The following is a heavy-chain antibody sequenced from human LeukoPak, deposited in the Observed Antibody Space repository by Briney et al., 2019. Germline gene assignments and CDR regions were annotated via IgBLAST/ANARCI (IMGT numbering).Heavy chain of an antibody. V-gene: IGHV3-11*05. CDR1: GFTFSGYY. CDR3: ARDYYDSSGYYLYYFDY. J-gene: IGHJ4*02. Sequence: GGSLRLSCAASGFTFSGYYMSWIRQAPGKGLEWVSYISSSSSYTNYAGSVKGRFTISRDNAKNSLYLQMNSLRAEDTAVYYCARDYYDSSGYYLYYFDYWGQGTLVTVSS. D-gene: IGHD3-22*01. CDR2: ISSSSSYT.